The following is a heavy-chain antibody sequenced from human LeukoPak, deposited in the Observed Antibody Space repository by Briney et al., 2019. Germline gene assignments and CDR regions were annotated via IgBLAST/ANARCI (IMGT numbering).Heavy chain of an antibody. Sequence: ASVKVSCKASGYTFTSYGISWVRQAPRQGLEWMGIINPSGGSTSYAQKFQGRVTMTRDTFTSTVYMELSSLRSEDTAVYYCARARNGYNFVDYWGQGTLVTVSS. V-gene: IGHV1-46*01. J-gene: IGHJ4*02. CDR1: GYTFTSYG. CDR3: ARARNGYNFVDY. D-gene: IGHD5-12*01. CDR2: INPSGGST.